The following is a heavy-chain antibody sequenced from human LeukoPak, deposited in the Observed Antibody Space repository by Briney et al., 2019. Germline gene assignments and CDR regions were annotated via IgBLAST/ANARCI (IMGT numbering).Heavy chain of an antibody. V-gene: IGHV4-38-2*01. CDR2: IYHSGST. CDR1: GYSISSGYY. J-gene: IGHJ5*02. Sequence: PSETLSLTCAVSGYSISSGYYWGWIRQPPGKGLEWIGSIYHSGSTYYNPSLKSRVTISVDTSKNQFSLKLSSVTAADTAVYYCARHGYSSGWYLFASDPWGQGTLVTVSS. CDR3: ARHGYSSGWYLFASDP. D-gene: IGHD6-19*01.